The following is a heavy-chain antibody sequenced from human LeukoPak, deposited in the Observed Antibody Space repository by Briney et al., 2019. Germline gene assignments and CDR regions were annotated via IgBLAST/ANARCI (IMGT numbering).Heavy chain of an antibody. CDR3: ASGYSSGWYGGDY. CDR1: GGTFSSYA. CDR2: IIPIFGTA. Sequence: ASVKVSCTASGGTFSSYAISWVRQAPGQGLEWMGGIIPIFGTANYAQKFQGRVTITADESTSTAYMELSSLRSEDTAVYYCASGYSSGWYGGDYWGQGTLVTVSS. J-gene: IGHJ4*02. V-gene: IGHV1-69*13. D-gene: IGHD6-19*01.